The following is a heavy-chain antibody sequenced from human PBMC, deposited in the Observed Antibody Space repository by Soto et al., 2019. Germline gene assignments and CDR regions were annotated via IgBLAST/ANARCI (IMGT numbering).Heavy chain of an antibody. CDR1: GFTFSSYG. D-gene: IGHD3-10*01. Sequence: PGGSLRLSCAVSGFTFSSYGMHWVRQAPGKGLEWVAVIWYDGSNKYYADSVKGRFTISRDNSKNTLYLQMNSLRAEDTAVYYCARDPFYGSGSYYKSAGRVDYYYGMDVWGQGTTVTVSS. CDR2: IWYDGSNK. J-gene: IGHJ6*02. V-gene: IGHV3-33*01. CDR3: ARDPFYGSGSYYKSAGRVDYYYGMDV.